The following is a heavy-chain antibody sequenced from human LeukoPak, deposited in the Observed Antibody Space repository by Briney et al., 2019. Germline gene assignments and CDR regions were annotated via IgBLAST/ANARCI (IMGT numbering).Heavy chain of an antibody. CDR1: GGSFSGYY. J-gene: IGHJ4*02. CDR2: INHSGST. D-gene: IGHD1-26*01. CDR3: ARHSFWWTQNQGGKGGATWWYYFDY. Sequence: SETLSLTCAVYGGSFSGYYWSWIRQPPGKGLEWIGEINHSGSTNYNPSLKSRVTISVDTSKNQFSLKLSSVTAADTAVYYCARHSFWWTQNQGGKGGATWWYYFDYWGQGTLVTVSS. V-gene: IGHV4-34*01.